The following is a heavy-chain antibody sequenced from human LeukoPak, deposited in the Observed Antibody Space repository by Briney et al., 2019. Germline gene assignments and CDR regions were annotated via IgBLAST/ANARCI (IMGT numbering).Heavy chain of an antibody. CDR1: VFTLSNHE. CDR2: ISSGGSTV. CDR3: AKDVQRSPVAVDTYMDV. Sequence: PGGALRLSCAASVFTLSNHEMHRVHRAPGKGLGRVSYISSGGSTVYYAESVKGRFTISRHNARHSLYVQINSLRDEDTVLYYWAKDVQRSPVAVDTYMDVWGKGTTVTVSS. V-gene: IGHV3-48*03. J-gene: IGHJ6*03. D-gene: IGHD1-1*01.